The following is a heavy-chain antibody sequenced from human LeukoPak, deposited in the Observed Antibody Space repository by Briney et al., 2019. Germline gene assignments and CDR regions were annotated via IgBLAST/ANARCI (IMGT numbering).Heavy chain of an antibody. CDR2: IYYSGST. CDR3: ARARIVVVPAAIRPNWFDP. D-gene: IGHD2-2*02. V-gene: IGHV4-59*01. CDR1: GGSISSYY. Sequence: KASETLSLTCTVSGGSISSYYWSWIRQPPGKGLEWIGYIYYSGSTNYNPSLKSRVTISVDTSKNQFSLKLSSVTAADTAVYYCARARIVVVPAAIRPNWFDPWGQGTLVTVSS. J-gene: IGHJ5*02.